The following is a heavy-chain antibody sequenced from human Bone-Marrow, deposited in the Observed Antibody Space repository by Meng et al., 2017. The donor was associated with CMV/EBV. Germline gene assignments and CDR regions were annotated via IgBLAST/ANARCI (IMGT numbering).Heavy chain of an antibody. CDR3: ARLPYDFWSGYIFDY. V-gene: IGHV4-39*01. CDR1: GSISRSNYY. J-gene: IGHJ4*02. CDR2: IYYSRST. D-gene: IGHD3-3*01. Sequence: GSISRSNYYWGWIRQPPGKGLKWIGSIYYSRSTYYNPSLTSRVAMSVDTSKNQFSLKLSSVTDADTAVYYCARLPYDFWSGYIFDYWGQGTLVTVSS.